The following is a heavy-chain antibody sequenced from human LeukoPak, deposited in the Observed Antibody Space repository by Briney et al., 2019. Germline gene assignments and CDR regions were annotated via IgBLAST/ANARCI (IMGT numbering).Heavy chain of an antibody. V-gene: IGHV3-66*01. CDR2: IYSGGNT. Sequence: PSETLSLTCTVSGISISSSNSYWGWIRQAPGKGLEWVSVIYSGGNTYYADSVKGRFTISRDKSKNTLYLQMNSLRAGDTAVCYCVSNYYDSSGYYYGYWGQGTLVTVSS. CDR3: VSNYYDSSGYYYGY. CDR1: GISISSSNSY. J-gene: IGHJ4*02. D-gene: IGHD3-22*01.